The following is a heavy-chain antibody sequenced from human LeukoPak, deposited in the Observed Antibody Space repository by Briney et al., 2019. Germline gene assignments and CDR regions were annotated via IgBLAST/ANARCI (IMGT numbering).Heavy chain of an antibody. D-gene: IGHD5-12*01. CDR3: ARVVATGGTDY. CDR2: IYYSGST. CDR1: GGSVSSGSYY. Sequence: SETLSLTCTVSGGSVSSGSYYWSWIRQPPGKGLEWNGYIYYSGSTNYNPSLKSRITISVDTSKNQFTLKLSSVTAADTAVYYCARVVATGGTDYWGQGTLVTVSS. V-gene: IGHV4-61*01. J-gene: IGHJ4*02.